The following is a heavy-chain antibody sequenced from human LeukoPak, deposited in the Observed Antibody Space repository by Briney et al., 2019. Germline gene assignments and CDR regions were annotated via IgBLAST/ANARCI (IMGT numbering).Heavy chain of an antibody. J-gene: IGHJ4*02. Sequence: GGSLRLSCAASGFTFSTYAMSWVRQAPGKGLEWVSGINWNGGSTGYADSVKGRFTISRDNAKNSLYLQMNSLRAEDTALYYCARDDSSSWYGVDYWGQGTLVTVSS. CDR1: GFTFSTYA. V-gene: IGHV3-20*04. CDR3: ARDDSSSWYGVDY. D-gene: IGHD6-13*01. CDR2: INWNGGST.